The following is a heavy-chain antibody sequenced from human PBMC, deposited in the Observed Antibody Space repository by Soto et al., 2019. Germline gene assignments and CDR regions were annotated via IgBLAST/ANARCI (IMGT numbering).Heavy chain of an antibody. D-gene: IGHD3-22*01. J-gene: IGHJ3*02. CDR2: IYYTGTT. Sequence: QLQLQESGPGLVKPSETLSLTCTVSGGSLSSSRYYWGWIRQPPGKGLEWIGSIYYTGTTYYNASLKSPVTISVDTSKNLFALKLSSVTAAATAVYYCVNYYDSTGLGNDAFEIWGQGTMVTVSS. CDR3: VNYYDSTGLGNDAFEI. CDR1: GGSLSSSRYY. V-gene: IGHV4-39*02.